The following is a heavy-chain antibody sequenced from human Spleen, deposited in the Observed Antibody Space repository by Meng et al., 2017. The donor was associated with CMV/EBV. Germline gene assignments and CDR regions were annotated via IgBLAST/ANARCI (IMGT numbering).Heavy chain of an antibody. CDR1: GYTFTSYY. J-gene: IGHJ4*02. V-gene: IGHV1-18*04. CDR3: ARDLVDTAMVRFDY. CDR2: ISAYNGNT. D-gene: IGHD5-18*01. Sequence: KASGYTFTSYYMHWVRQAPGQGLEWMGWISAYNGNTNYAQKLQGRVTMTTDTSTSTAYMELRSLRSDDTAVYYCARDLVDTAMVRFDYWGQGTLVTVSS.